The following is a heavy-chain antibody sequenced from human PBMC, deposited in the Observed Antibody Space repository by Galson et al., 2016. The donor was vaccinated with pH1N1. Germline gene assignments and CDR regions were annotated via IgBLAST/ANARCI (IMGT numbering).Heavy chain of an antibody. CDR2: LSYHGSNK. J-gene: IGHJ4*02. Sequence: SLRLSCAASGFGFSNYGMHWVRQAPGKGLEWVAVLSYHGSNKYYADSVKGRFTISRDSSKNTLYLQMNSLRAEDTAVYYCARFYSSSFDYWGQGTLVTVSS. D-gene: IGHD6-13*01. CDR1: GFGFSNYG. V-gene: IGHV3-30*03. CDR3: ARFYSSSFDY.